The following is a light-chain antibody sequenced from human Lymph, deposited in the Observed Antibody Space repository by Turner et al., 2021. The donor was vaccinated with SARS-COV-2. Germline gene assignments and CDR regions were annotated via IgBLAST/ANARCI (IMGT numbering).Light chain of an antibody. J-gene: IGLJ3*02. Sequence: SYELTQPPSVSVSPGQTARITCSGDALPKQYAYWYQQKPGQAPVLVIYKDSERPSGIPERFSDSSSGTTVTLTISGVQAEDEADYYCQSADSSGWVFGGGTKLTVL. CDR2: KDS. CDR3: QSADSSGWV. CDR1: ALPKQY. V-gene: IGLV3-25*03.